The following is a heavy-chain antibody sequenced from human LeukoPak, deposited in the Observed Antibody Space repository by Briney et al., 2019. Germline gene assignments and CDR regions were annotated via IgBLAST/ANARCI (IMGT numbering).Heavy chain of an antibody. CDR2: IIPIFGTA. CDR3: ASNRHYYDSSGYYARDYYYYMDV. V-gene: IGHV1-69*05. CDR1: GGTFSIYA. J-gene: IGHJ6*03. D-gene: IGHD3-22*01. Sequence: ASVKVSCKASGGTFSIYAISWVRQAPGQGLEWMGGIIPIFGTANYAQKFQGRVTITTDESTSTAYMELSSLRSEDTAVYYCASNRHYYDSSGYYARDYYYYMDVWGKGTTVTVSS.